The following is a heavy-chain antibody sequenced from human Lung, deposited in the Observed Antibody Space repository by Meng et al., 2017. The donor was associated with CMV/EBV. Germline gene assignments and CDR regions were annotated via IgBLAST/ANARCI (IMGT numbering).Heavy chain of an antibody. CDR1: GFTFSSYA. CDR2: ISYDGSNK. J-gene: IGHJ6*02. V-gene: IGHV3-30-3*01. D-gene: IGHD2-2*01. CDR3: ARDHFVVVPASYGMDV. Sequence: GESLKISCAASGFTFSSYAMHWVRQAPGKGLEWVAVISYDGSNKYYADSAKGRFTISRDNSKNTLYLQMNSLRAEDTAVYYCARDHFVVVPASYGMDVWGQGTTVTVSS.